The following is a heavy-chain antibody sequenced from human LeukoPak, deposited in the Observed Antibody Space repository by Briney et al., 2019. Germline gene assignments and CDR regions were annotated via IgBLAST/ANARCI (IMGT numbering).Heavy chain of an antibody. V-gene: IGHV1-18*01. CDR1: GYPFSMST. Sequence: ASVTVSCKASGYPFSMSTIAWVRQAPGQGLEWMGFISAENGNTNYAQKFQGRVTMTTDASTSTAYMDLRSLRRDDTAVYYCARCGPSVTMFFDYWGQGTLVTVSS. CDR2: ISAENGNT. D-gene: IGHD4-17*01. J-gene: IGHJ4*02. CDR3: ARCGPSVTMFFDY.